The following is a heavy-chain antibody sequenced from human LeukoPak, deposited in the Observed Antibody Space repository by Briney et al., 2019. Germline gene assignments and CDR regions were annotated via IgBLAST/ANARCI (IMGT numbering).Heavy chain of an antibody. D-gene: IGHD1-7*01. J-gene: IGHJ4*02. CDR2: IKQDGSEK. CDR3: ARDDDWNYEDY. Sequence: GGSLRLSCAASGLTLSTYWMHWVRQAPGKGLQWVANIKQDGSEKYYVDSVKGRITISRDNAKKSLYLHMNSLRAEDTAVYYCARDDDWNYEDYWGQGTLVTVSS. V-gene: IGHV3-7*01. CDR1: GLTLSTYW.